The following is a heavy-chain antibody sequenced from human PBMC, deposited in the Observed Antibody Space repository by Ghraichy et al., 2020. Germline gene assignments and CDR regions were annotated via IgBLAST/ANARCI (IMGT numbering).Heavy chain of an antibody. CDR3: ARDHCTSSSCIDAFDS. J-gene: IGHJ4*02. V-gene: IGHV3-21*01. D-gene: IGHD2-8*01. Sequence: ESLNISCATSGFTFNIYSMNWVRQAPGKGLEWLSSISSNSDSRFYAESVKGRFTISRDNAKNSLFLQMNSLRAEDTAVYYCARDHCTSSSCIDAFDSWGQGTLVTVSS. CDR1: GFTFNIYS. CDR2: ISSNSDSR.